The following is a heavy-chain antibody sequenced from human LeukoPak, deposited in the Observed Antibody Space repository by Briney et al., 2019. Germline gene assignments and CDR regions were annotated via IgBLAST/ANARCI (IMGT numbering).Heavy chain of an antibody. J-gene: IGHJ3*02. Sequence: PGGSLRLSCAASGFTFSSYGMHWVRQAPGKGLEWVAVIWYDGSNKYYADSVKGRFTISRDNSENTLYLQMNSLRAEDTAVYYCVRGSGEAPGAFDIWGQGTMVTVSS. CDR3: VRGSGEAPGAFDI. CDR1: GFTFSSYG. V-gene: IGHV3-33*01. D-gene: IGHD3-10*01. CDR2: IWYDGSNK.